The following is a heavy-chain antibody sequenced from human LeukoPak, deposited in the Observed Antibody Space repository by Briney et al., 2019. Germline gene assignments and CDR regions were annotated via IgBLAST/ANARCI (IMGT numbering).Heavy chain of an antibody. Sequence: SETLSLTCAVYGGSFSGYYWSWIRQPPGKGLEWIGEINHSGSTNYNPSLKSRVTISVDTSKNQFSLKLSSVTAADTAVYYCARVGMKWPALHWGQGTLVTVSS. CDR2: INHSGST. CDR3: ARVGMKWPALH. CDR1: GGSFSGYY. J-gene: IGHJ4*02. V-gene: IGHV4-34*01. D-gene: IGHD5-12*01.